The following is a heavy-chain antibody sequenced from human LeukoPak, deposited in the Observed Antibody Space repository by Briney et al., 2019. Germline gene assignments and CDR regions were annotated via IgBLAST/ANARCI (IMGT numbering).Heavy chain of an antibody. CDR3: AREGIAGGVDI. CDR1: GXTFSDYY. J-gene: IGHJ3*02. Sequence: GGSLRLSCAASGXTFSDYYMSWIRQAPGKGLEWVSYISSSSSYTNYADSVKGRFTISRDNAKNSLYLQMNSLRAEDTAVYYCAREGIAGGVDIWGQGTMVTVSS. V-gene: IGHV3-11*05. CDR2: ISSSSSYT. D-gene: IGHD6-13*01.